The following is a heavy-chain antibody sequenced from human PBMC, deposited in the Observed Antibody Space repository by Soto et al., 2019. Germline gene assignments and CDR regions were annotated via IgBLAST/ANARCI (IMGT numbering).Heavy chain of an antibody. CDR3: AKDQRFSAFYHYYAMDV. CDR2: VSYDGTNI. CDR1: GFTFSEYG. Sequence: QEHLVESGGGVVQPGGSMRLSCRVSGFTFSEYGLHWVRQAPGKGLEWLAVVSYDGTNIYHADSVKGRFTISRDNAQSTLYLQMSRLTYEDTAVYFCAKDQRFSAFYHYYAMDVWGQGTTVTVSS. D-gene: IGHD3-3*01. V-gene: IGHV3-30*18. J-gene: IGHJ6*02.